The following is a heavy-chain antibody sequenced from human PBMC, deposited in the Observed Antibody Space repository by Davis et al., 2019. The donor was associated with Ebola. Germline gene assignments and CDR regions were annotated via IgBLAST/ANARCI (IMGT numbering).Heavy chain of an antibody. CDR1: GFTFSSYS. CDR2: ISSSSSYI. Sequence: GGSLRLSCAASGFTFSSYSMNWVRQAPGKGLEWVSSISSSSSYIYYADSVKGRFTISRDNAKNSLYLQMNSLSAEDTAVYYCAREGESYYDSSGYYWVEYYYGMDVWGQGTTVTVSS. V-gene: IGHV3-21*04. CDR3: AREGESYYDSSGYYWVEYYYGMDV. J-gene: IGHJ6*02. D-gene: IGHD3-22*01.